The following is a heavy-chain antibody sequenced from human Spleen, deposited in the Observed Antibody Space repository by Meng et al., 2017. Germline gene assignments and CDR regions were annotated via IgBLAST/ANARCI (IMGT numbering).Heavy chain of an antibody. CDR2: VYSSGGT. V-gene: IGHV4-39*07. J-gene: IGHJ4*02. CDR3: AREGYTSAYFDY. CDR1: GGSISSRSYY. D-gene: IGHD2-2*02. Sequence: SETLSLTCTISGGSISSRSYYWAWIRQPPGKGLEWVGTVYSSGGTFYNPSLKSRVALSVDTSKNQFSLTLHSVTAADTAVYYCAREGYTSAYFDYWGQGTLVTVSS.